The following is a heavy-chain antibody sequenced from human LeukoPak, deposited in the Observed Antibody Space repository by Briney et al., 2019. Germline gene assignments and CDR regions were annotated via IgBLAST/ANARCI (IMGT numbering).Heavy chain of an antibody. Sequence: SQTLSLTCAISGDSVSSNTAAWNWVRQSPSRGLEWLGRTYYRSKCNYGYATSVSSRIAINPGTSKNRFSLQLNSVTPEDTAVYYCAREPGYYNAMDVWGQGTTVTVSS. V-gene: IGHV6-1*01. CDR1: GDSVSSNTAA. D-gene: IGHD2-15*01. CDR2: TYYRSKCNY. J-gene: IGHJ6*02. CDR3: AREPGYYNAMDV.